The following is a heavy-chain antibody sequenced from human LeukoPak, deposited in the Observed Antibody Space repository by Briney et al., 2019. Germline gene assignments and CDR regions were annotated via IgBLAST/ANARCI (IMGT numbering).Heavy chain of an antibody. D-gene: IGHD2-21*01. Sequence: SETLSLTCTVSGGSISSGSYYWSWIRQPAGKGLEWIGRIYTSGSTNYNPSLRSRVTISVDTSKNQFSLKLSSVTAADTAVYYCARGLWPSYAFDIWGQGTMVTVSS. CDR1: GGSISSGSYY. CDR2: IYTSGST. CDR3: ARGLWPSYAFDI. J-gene: IGHJ3*02. V-gene: IGHV4-61*02.